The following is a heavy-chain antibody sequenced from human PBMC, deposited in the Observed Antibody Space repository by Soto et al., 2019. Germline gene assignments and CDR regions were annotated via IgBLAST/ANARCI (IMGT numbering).Heavy chain of an antibody. V-gene: IGHV3-23*01. J-gene: IGHJ2*01. D-gene: IGHD4-4*01. CDR1: GFTFSSYA. CDR3: ARRNSGWYFDL. CDR2: ISGSGDST. Sequence: EVQLLESGGGLVQPGGSLRLSCAASGFTFSSYAMTWVRQAPGKGLEWVAAISGSGDSTYYAASVRGRFTISRDNSKNTLYLQLNSLGAEDTAVYYWARRNSGWYFDLWGRGTLGTVSS.